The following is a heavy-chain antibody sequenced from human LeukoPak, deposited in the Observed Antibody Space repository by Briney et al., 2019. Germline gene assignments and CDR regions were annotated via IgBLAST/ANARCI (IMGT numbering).Heavy chain of an antibody. CDR1: GGTFGSYA. CDR3: ARPRGDYIAYYYYGMDV. J-gene: IGHJ6*02. V-gene: IGHV1-69*13. D-gene: IGHD4-17*01. Sequence: SVKVSCKASGGTFGSYAISWVRQAPGQGLEWMGGLIPIFGTANYAQKFQGRVTITADESTSTAYMELSSLRSEDTAVYYCARPRGDYIAYYYYGMDVWGQGTTVTVSS. CDR2: LIPIFGTA.